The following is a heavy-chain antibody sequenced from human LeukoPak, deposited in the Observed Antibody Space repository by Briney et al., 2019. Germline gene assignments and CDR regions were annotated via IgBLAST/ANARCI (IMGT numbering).Heavy chain of an antibody. CDR2: IYSGGST. CDR1: GFTVSNNY. D-gene: IGHD3-9*01. Sequence: GGPLRLSCAASGFTVSNNYMSWVRQAPGKGLEWVSVIYSGGSTYYADSVKGRFTISRDNSKDTLYLQMNSLRAEDTAVYYCASLTAYYKAFDYWGQGTLVTVSS. V-gene: IGHV3-53*01. CDR3: ASLTAYYKAFDY. J-gene: IGHJ4*02.